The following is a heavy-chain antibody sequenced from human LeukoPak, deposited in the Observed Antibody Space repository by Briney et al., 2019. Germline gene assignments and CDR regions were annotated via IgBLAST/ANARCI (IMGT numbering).Heavy chain of an antibody. CDR3: ARGSSGWYGRSYGMDV. Sequence: ASVKVSCKASGYTFTSYYMHWVRQAPGQGLEWMGIINPSGGNISYAQKFQGRVTMTRDTSTSTVYMELSSLRSENTAVYYCARGSSGWYGRSYGMDVGGQARTVTASS. J-gene: IGHJ6*01. D-gene: IGHD6-19*01. CDR2: INPSGGNI. CDR1: GYTFTSYY. V-gene: IGHV1-46*01.